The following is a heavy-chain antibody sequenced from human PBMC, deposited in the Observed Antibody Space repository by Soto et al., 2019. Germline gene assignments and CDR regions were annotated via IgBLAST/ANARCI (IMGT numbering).Heavy chain of an antibody. D-gene: IGHD2-15*01. V-gene: IGHV1-18*01. J-gene: IGHJ6*04. Sequence: GVPAKRSSKGSRFGFNSQCIRWGRQEPGKRLEWMGWISAYNGNTNYAQKLQGRVTMTTDTSTSTAYMELRSLRSDDTAVYYFARDVVVAASLYYYYGMDVWGKGTTVTVSS. CDR1: RFGFNSQC. CDR2: ISAYNGNT. CDR3: ARDVVVAASLYYYYGMDV.